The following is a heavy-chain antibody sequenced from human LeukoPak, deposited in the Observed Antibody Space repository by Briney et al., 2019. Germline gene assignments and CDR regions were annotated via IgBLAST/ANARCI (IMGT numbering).Heavy chain of an antibody. V-gene: IGHV3-23*01. Sequence: GGSLRLSCAASGFTFSSYGMSWVRQAPGKGLEWVSAISGSGGSTYYADSVKGRFTISGDNSKNTLYLQMNSLRAEDTAVYYCAKDSSGYSYYYYYYMDVWGKGTTVTVSS. CDR3: AKDSSGYSYYYYYYMDV. D-gene: IGHD3-22*01. CDR1: GFTFSSYG. J-gene: IGHJ6*03. CDR2: ISGSGGST.